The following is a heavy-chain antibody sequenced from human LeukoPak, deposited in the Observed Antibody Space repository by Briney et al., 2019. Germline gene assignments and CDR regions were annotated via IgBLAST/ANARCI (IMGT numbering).Heavy chain of an antibody. CDR3: ARLGGYSYYYDSSGYRLGELDY. D-gene: IGHD3-22*01. CDR1: GGSITSYY. CDR2: IYYIGST. J-gene: IGHJ4*02. Sequence: SETLSLTCTVSGGSITSYYWSWIRQPPGKGLEWLGYIYYIGSTNYNPSHKSRVTISVDTSKNQFSLKLSSVTAADTAVYYCARLGGYSYYYDSSGYRLGELDYWGQGTLVTVSS. V-gene: IGHV4-59*01.